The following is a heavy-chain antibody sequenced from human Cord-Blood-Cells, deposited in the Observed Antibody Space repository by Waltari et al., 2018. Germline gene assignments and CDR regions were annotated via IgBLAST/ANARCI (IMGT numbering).Heavy chain of an antibody. CDR2: INHSGST. D-gene: IGHD5-12*01. CDR3: ARASWPYYFDY. V-gene: IGHV4-34*01. J-gene: IGHJ4*02. Sequence: QVQLQQWGAGLLKPSETLSLTCAVHGGSFSGYSWSWIRQPPGKGLEWIGEINHSGSTNYNPSLKSRVTISVDTSKNQFSLKLSSVTAADTAVYYCARASWPYYFDYWGQGTLVTVSS. CDR1: GGSFSGYS.